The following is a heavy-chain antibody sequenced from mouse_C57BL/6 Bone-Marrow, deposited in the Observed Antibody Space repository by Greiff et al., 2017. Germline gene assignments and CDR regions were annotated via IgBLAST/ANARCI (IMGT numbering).Heavy chain of an antibody. V-gene: IGHV5-4*01. D-gene: IGHD1-2*01. J-gene: IGHJ3*01. CDR1: GFTFSSYA. CDR3: ARDHYYGPAWFAY. CDR2: ISDGGSYT. Sequence: EVQGVESGGGLVKPGGSLKLSCAASGFTFSSYAMSWVRQTPEKRLEWVATISDGGSYTYYPDNVKGRFTISRDNAKNNLYLQMSHLKSEDTAMYYCARDHYYGPAWFAYWGQGTLVTVSA.